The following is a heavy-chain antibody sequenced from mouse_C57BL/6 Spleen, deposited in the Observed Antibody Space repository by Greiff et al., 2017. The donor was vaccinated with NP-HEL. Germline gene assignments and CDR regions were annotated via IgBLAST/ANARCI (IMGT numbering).Heavy chain of an antibody. V-gene: IGHV5-4*01. CDR3: ARHLHTFHWYFDV. J-gene: IGHJ1*03. Sequence: EVQVVESGGGLVKPGGSLKLSCAASGFTFSSYAMSWVRQTPEKRLEWVATISDGGSYTYYPDNVKGRFTISRDNAKNNLYLQMSHLKSEDTAMYYCARHLHTFHWYFDVWGTGTTVTVSS. CDR1: GFTFSSYA. CDR2: ISDGGSYT. D-gene: IGHD2-1*01.